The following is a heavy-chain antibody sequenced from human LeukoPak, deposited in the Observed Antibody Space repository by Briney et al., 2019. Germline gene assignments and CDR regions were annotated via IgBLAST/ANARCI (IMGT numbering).Heavy chain of an antibody. D-gene: IGHD3-10*01. V-gene: IGHV1-69*13. CDR1: GGTFSSYA. Sequence: SSVKVSCKASGGTFSSYAISWVRQAPGQGLEWMGGIIPIFGTANYAQKFQDRVTITADESTSTAYKDLSSLRSEDTAAYYCAGGYYGSGSYPYYYYYGMDVWGKGTTVTVSS. J-gene: IGHJ6*04. CDR3: AGGYYGSGSYPYYYYYGMDV. CDR2: IIPIFGTA.